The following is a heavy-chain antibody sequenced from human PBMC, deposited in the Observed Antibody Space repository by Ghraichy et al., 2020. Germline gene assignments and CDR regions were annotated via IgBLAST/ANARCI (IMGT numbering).Heavy chain of an antibody. CDR1: DGSISSYY. CDR2: ISNIGST. V-gene: IGHV4-59*01. J-gene: IGHJ6*02. Sequence: SETLSLTCIVSDGSISSYYWSWIRQPPGKGLEWIGYISNIGSTNYNPSLKSRVTMSVDPSKNHFSLNLNSVTAADTAVYYCARVSVTVVRGLVPKYYYYGLDVWGPGATVTVSS. CDR3: ARVSVTVVRGLVPKYYYYGLDV. D-gene: IGHD3-10*01.